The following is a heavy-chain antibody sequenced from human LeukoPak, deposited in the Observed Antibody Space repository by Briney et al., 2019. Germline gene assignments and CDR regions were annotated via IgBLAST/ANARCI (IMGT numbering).Heavy chain of an antibody. V-gene: IGHV3-48*01. CDR2: INSPSTTI. CDR1: GFTFSGYS. D-gene: IGHD4-17*01. Sequence: GGSLRLSCAASGFTFSGYSLNWFRQAPGKGLEWLSYINSPSTTIYYADSVKGRFTSSRDNAKSSLYLQMNSLRAEDTAVYYCANLDYGDYPSGYWGQGTLVTVSS. J-gene: IGHJ4*02. CDR3: ANLDYGDYPSGY.